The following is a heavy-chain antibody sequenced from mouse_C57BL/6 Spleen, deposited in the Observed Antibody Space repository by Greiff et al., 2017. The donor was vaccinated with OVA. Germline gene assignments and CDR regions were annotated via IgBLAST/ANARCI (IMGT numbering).Heavy chain of an antibody. J-gene: IGHJ3*01. Sequence: QVQLKQSGAELVRPGASVTLSCKASGYTFTDYEMHWVKQTPVHGLEWIGAIDPETGGTAYNQKFKGKAILTADKSSSTAYMELRSLTSEDSAVYYCTRSSSYVAWFAYWGQGTLVTVSA. CDR3: TRSSSYVAWFAY. D-gene: IGHD1-1*01. V-gene: IGHV1-15*01. CDR2: IDPETGGT. CDR1: GYTFTDYE.